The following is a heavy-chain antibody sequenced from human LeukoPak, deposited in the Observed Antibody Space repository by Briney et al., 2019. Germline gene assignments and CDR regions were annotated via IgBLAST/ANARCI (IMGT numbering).Heavy chain of an antibody. D-gene: IGHD2-2*01. CDR3: ATVGGFCPSSNCYAYFDY. V-gene: IGHV3-23*01. Sequence: GGSLRLSCVASGLTLSNSAMTWVRQAPGKGLEWVSILTGDGTGTFYADSVKGRFSISRDISTNTLYLQMNSLGVDDTALYYCATVGGFCPSSNCYAYFDYWGRGSLVTVSS. J-gene: IGHJ4*02. CDR1: GLTLSNSA. CDR2: LTGDGTGT.